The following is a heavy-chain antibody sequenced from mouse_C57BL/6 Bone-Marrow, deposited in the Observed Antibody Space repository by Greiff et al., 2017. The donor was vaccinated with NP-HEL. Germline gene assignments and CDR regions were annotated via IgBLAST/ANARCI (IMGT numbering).Heavy chain of an antibody. J-gene: IGHJ3*01. CDR2: ISYDGSN. Sequence: DVKLQESGPGLVKPSQSLSLTCSVTGYSITSGYYWNWIRQFPGNKLEWMGYISYDGSNNYNPSLKNRISITRDTSKNQFFLKLNSVTTEDTATYYCARGDGWGQGTLVTVSA. CDR3: ARGDG. V-gene: IGHV3-6*01. CDR1: GYSITSGYY.